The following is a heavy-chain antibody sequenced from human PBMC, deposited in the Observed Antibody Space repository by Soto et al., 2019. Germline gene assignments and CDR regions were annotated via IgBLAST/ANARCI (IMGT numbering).Heavy chain of an antibody. CDR3: ARDMVNNWGVDKGAFDI. CDR1: GFTFSSYE. V-gene: IGHV3-48*03. Sequence: GGSLRLYCAASGFTFSSYEMNWVRQAPGKGLECVSYISSSGSAMYYADSVKGRFTISRDNAKNSLYLQMNSLRTEDTAGYYCARDMVNNWGVDKGAFDIWGQGTMVTVSS. J-gene: IGHJ3*02. D-gene: IGHD7-27*01. CDR2: ISSSGSAM.